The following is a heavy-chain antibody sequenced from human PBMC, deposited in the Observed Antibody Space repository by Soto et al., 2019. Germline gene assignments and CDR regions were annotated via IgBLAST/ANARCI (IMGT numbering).Heavy chain of an antibody. CDR3: ARDKSDSKGPGSGRWFDP. CDR2: IYYSGST. V-gene: IGHV4-31*03. D-gene: IGHD3-22*01. Sequence: PSETLSLTCTVSGGSISSGGYYWSWIRQHPGKGLEWIGYIYYSGSTYYNPSLKSRVTISVDTSKNQFSLKLSSVTAADTAVYYCARDKSDSKGPGSGRWFDPWGQGTMVTVYS. J-gene: IGHJ5*02. CDR1: GGSISSGGYY.